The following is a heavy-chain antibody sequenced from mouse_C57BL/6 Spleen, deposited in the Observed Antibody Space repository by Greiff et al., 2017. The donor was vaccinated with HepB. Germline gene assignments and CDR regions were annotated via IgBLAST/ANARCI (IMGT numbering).Heavy chain of an antibody. V-gene: IGHV5-4*01. CDR3: AREERFAY. CDR2: ISDGGSYT. CDR1: GFTFSSYA. Sequence: EVNLVESGGGLVKPGGSLKLSCAASGFTFSSYAMSWVRQTPEKRLEWVATISDGGSYTYYPDNVKGRFTISRDNAKNNLYLQMSHLKSEDTAMYYCAREERFAYWGQGTLVTVSA. J-gene: IGHJ3*01.